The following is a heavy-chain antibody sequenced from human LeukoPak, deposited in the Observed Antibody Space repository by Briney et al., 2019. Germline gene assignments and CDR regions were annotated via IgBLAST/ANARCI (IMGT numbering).Heavy chain of an antibody. CDR2: IYWDDDK. V-gene: IGHV2-5*02. D-gene: IGHD3-3*01. CDR1: GFSLSTSGVG. J-gene: IGHJ3*02. CDR3: AHREWLVDAFDI. Sequence: SGPTLVKPTQTLTLTCTFSGFSLSTSGVGVGWIRQPPGKALEWLALIYWDDDKRYSPSLKSRLTITRDTSKNQVVLTMTNMDPVDTATYYCAHREWLVDAFDIWGQGTMVTVSS.